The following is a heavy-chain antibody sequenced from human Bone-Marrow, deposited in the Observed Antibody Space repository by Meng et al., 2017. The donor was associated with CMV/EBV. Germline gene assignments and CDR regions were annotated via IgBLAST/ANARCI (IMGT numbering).Heavy chain of an antibody. Sequence: GESLKISCAASGFTFSSYSMNWVRQAPGKGLEWVSSISSSSSYIYYADSVKGRFTISRDNAKNSLYLQMKSLRAEDTAVYYFARGSPVARPDNWGQGTLVTVSS. CDR3: ARGSPVARPDN. J-gene: IGHJ4*02. CDR2: ISSSSSYI. V-gene: IGHV3-21*01. CDR1: GFTFSSYS. D-gene: IGHD2-15*01.